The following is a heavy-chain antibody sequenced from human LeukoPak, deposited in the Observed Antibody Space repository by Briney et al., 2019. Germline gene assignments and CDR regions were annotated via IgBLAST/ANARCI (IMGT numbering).Heavy chain of an antibody. J-gene: IGHJ4*02. V-gene: IGHV3-30*02. CDR1: GFPFSDYA. Sequence: GGSLRLSCAASGFPFSDYAMHWVRQAPGKGLEWVSVIRYDGNNKYYADSVKGRFTISRDNSKNTLYLQMNSLESEDTAVYYCAKDRWGAVASFDYWGQGTLVTVSS. D-gene: IGHD6-19*01. CDR3: AKDRWGAVASFDY. CDR2: IRYDGNNK.